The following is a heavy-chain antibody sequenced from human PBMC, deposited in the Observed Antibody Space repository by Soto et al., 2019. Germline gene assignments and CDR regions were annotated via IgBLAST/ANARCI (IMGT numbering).Heavy chain of an antibody. CDR1: GFTFSSYS. D-gene: IGHD6-13*01. CDR3: ARELEPSSSWELMRGFDP. V-gene: IGHV3-21*01. CDR2: ISSSSSYI. J-gene: IGHJ5*02. Sequence: EVQLVESGGGLDKPGGSLRLSCAASGFTFSSYSMNWVRQAPGKGLEWVSSISSSSSYIYYADSVKGRFTISRDNAKNSLYLQMNSLRAEDTAVYYWARELEPSSSWELMRGFDPWGQGTLVTVSS.